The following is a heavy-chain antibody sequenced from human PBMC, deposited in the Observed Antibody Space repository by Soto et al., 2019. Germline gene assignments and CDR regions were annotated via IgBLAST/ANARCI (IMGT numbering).Heavy chain of an antibody. CDR2: ITGNAAGT. CDR3: VKSSSPGPLYFFDS. J-gene: IGHJ4*02. V-gene: IGHV3-23*01. Sequence: GGSLRLSCAASGFSFSPYAMSWVRQAPGMGLEWLSTITGNAAGTYYTDSVNGRFTISRDNSRNALYLQMNSLRAEDTAVYFCVKSSSPGPLYFFDSWGQGTPVTVSS. CDR1: GFSFSPYA.